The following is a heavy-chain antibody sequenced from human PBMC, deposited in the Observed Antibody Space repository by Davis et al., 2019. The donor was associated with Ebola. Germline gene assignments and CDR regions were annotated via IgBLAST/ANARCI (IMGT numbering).Heavy chain of an antibody. D-gene: IGHD6-6*01. CDR1: GFTFSSYA. V-gene: IGHV3-64D*08. CDR3: VKGDFIAARPGAY. J-gene: IGHJ4*02. Sequence: GESLKISCSASGFTFSSYAMHWVRQAPGKGLEYVSAISSNGGSTYYADSVKGRLTISRDNSKNTLYLQMSSLRAEDTAVYYCVKGDFIAARPGAYWGQGTLVTVSS. CDR2: ISSNGGST.